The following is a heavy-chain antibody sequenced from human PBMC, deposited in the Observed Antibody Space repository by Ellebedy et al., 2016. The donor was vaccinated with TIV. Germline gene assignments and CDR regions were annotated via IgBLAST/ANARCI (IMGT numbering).Heavy chain of an antibody. Sequence: AASVTVSCKASGYAFTNYGLSWVRQAPGQGLEWMGWISGYNGYTNYVHKLHDRVTITADTSTSTAYMELRSLRSDDTAMYYCARDQASIVATAGFDYWGQGSLVTVSS. V-gene: IGHV1-18*04. CDR1: GYAFTNYG. D-gene: IGHD2-21*01. CDR2: ISGYNGYT. J-gene: IGHJ4*02. CDR3: ARDQASIVATAGFDY.